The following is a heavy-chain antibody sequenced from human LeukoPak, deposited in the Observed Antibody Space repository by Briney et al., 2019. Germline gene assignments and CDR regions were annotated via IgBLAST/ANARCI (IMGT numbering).Heavy chain of an antibody. D-gene: IGHD3-3*01. CDR2: ISSSSSTI. CDR3: ARDRDRSGYHRLDV. Sequence: GGTLRLSCAASGFTFSSYSMNWVRQAPGKGLEWVSYISSSSSTIYYADSVKGRFTISRDNAKNSLYLQMNSLRAEDTAVYYCARDRDRSGYHRLDVWGKGTTVTVSS. CDR1: GFTFSSYS. J-gene: IGHJ6*04. V-gene: IGHV3-48*01.